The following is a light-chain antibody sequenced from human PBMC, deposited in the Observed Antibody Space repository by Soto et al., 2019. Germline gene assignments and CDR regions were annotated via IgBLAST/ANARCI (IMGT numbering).Light chain of an antibody. Sequence: AIQLTQSPSSLSASVGDRVTITCRASQGISSALAWYQQKPVKAPKLLIYDASSLESGVPSRFSGSGSGTDFTLTISSLQPEDFSTYYCQQFNSYLLTFGQGTRLEIK. CDR3: QQFNSYLLT. V-gene: IGKV1-13*02. J-gene: IGKJ5*01. CDR1: QGISSA. CDR2: DAS.